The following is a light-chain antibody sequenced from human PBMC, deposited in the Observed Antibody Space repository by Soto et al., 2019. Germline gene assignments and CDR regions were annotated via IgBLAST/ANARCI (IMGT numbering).Light chain of an antibody. CDR1: QSISSL. CDR2: VAS. CDR3: QQYNNWHRT. Sequence: EMVLTQSPATLSVAPGERATLSCRASQSISSLLGFYQQKPGQAPGLLIYVASSMSSFIPPRFSGSCSGTELILTIISLQSEDFAVYYCQQYNNWHRTFGQGTKVDIK. J-gene: IGKJ1*01. V-gene: IGKV3-15*01.